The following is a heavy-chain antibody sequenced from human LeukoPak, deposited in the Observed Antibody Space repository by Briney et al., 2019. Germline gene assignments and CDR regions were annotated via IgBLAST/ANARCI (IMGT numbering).Heavy chain of an antibody. V-gene: IGHV3-33*01. CDR2: IWYDGSNK. Sequence: PGGSLRLSCAASGLTFSSYGMHWVRQAPGKGLEWVAVIWYDGSNKYYADSVKGRFTISRDNSKNTLYLQMNSLRAEDTAVYYCATLAADTFDYWGQGTLVTVSS. D-gene: IGHD6-13*01. J-gene: IGHJ4*02. CDR3: ATLAADTFDY. CDR1: GLTFSSYG.